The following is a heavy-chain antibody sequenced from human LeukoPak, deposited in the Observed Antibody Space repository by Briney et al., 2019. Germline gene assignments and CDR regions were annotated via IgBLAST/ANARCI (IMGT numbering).Heavy chain of an antibody. D-gene: IGHD2-2*01. CDR2: ISAYNGNT. Sequence: ASVKVSCKASGYTFTSYGISWVRQAPGQGLEWMGWISAYNGNTNYAQKLQGRVTMTTDTSTSTAYMELRSLRSDDTAVYYCARDYTYCSSTSCHPDYWGQGTLVTVSS. CDR1: GYTFTSYG. V-gene: IGHV1-18*01. CDR3: ARDYTYCSSTSCHPDY. J-gene: IGHJ4*02.